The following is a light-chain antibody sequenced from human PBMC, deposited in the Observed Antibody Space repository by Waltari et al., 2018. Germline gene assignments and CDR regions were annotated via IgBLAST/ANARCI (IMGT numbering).Light chain of an antibody. CDR2: WAS. CDR1: QSVLYSSNNKNY. Sequence: DIVMTQSPDSLAVSLGERATINCKSSQSVLYSSNNKNYLTWYQQKPGLPPKLLIYWASTRESGVPDRFSGSGSGTDFTLAISGLQAEDVAVYYCQQYYSTPPTFGQGTKVEIK. V-gene: IGKV4-1*01. J-gene: IGKJ1*01. CDR3: QQYYSTPPT.